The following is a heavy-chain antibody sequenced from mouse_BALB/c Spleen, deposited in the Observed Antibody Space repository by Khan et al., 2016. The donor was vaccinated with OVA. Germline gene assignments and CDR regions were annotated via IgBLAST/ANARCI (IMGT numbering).Heavy chain of an antibody. CDR3: ARRGYDYGRGALFAY. CDR1: GFSLTNYS. Sequence: QVQLKQSVPGLVQPSQSLSITCTVSGFSLTNYSVHWVRQSPGKGLEWLGVIWSAGSTDYNAAFISRLTIRKDNSRSQVFFKMNSLQPNDTAIYYCARRGYDYGRGALFAYWGQGTLVTVSA. J-gene: IGHJ3*01. CDR2: IWSAGST. V-gene: IGHV2-2*02. D-gene: IGHD2-4*01.